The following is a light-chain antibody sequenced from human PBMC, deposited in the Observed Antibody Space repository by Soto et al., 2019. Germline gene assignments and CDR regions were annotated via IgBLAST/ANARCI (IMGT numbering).Light chain of an antibody. CDR2: GAS. CDR1: QPLNNN. CDR3: QQYEKWPPSIT. J-gene: IGKJ5*01. Sequence: EIFPAPSPATPSVPPRDPATPSSTGLQPLNNNVAWYQHKPGQAPRLLIYGASTRATGISARFSGSGSGTEFTLTISSLQSEDFAVYYCQQYEKWPPSITFGQGTRLEIK. V-gene: IGKV3-15*01.